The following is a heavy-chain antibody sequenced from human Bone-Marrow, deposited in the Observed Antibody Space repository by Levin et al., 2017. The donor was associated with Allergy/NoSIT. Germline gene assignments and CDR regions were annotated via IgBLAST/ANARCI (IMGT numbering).Heavy chain of an antibody. CDR3: AIGAYGDYRGWFDP. D-gene: IGHD4-17*01. J-gene: IGHJ5*02. Sequence: SETLSLTCTVSGGSIGNGGYSWNWIRQRPGKGLEWIGCTHNSGSTYYNPSLRSRVTISGDTSQNQFSLNLTFVTAADAAVYYCAIGAYGDYRGWFDPWGRGTLVTVSS. V-gene: IGHV4-30-4*01. CDR2: THNSGST. CDR1: GGSIGNGGYS.